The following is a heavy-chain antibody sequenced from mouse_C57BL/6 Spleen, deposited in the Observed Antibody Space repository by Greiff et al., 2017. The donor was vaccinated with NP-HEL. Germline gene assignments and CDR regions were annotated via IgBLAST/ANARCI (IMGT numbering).Heavy chain of an antibody. J-gene: IGHJ2*01. CDR1: GYTFTSYW. D-gene: IGHD2-12*01. Sequence: QVQLQQPGAELVRPGSSVKLSCKASGYTFTSYWMHWVKQRPIQGLEWIGNIDPSDSETHYNQKFKDKATLTVDKSSSTAYMQLSSLTSEVSAVYYWARYGPYYSPLNNGGQGTTLTVSS. CDR3: ARYGPYYSPLNN. V-gene: IGHV1-52*01. CDR2: IDPSDSET.